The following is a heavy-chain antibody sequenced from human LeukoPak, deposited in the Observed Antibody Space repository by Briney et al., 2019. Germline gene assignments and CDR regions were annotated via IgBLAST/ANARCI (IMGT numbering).Heavy chain of an antibody. J-gene: IGHJ4*02. CDR2: IWYDGSNK. D-gene: IGHD1-26*01. Sequence: GRSLRLSCAASGFTFSSYGMHWVRQAPGKGLEWVAVIWYDGSNKYYADSVKGRFTISRVNSKNTLYLQMNSLRAEDTAVYYCARAGYRRWELLNLNFDYWGQGTLVTVSS. CDR1: GFTFSSYG. V-gene: IGHV3-33*01. CDR3: ARAGYRRWELLNLNFDY.